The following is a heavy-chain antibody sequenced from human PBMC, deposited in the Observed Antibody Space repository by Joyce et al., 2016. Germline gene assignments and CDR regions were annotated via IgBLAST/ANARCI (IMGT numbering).Heavy chain of an antibody. CDR3: ARETSGYAMDV. Sequence: QVQLVESGGGVVQPGRSLRLSCAASGFTFSSYGLYWVRRAPGNGLDWVAVIWFDGSNIHYADSVKGRFTISRDNSKKTLYLQMNSLRAEDTAVYYCARETSGYAMDVWGPGTTVIVSS. CDR2: IWFDGSNI. V-gene: IGHV3-33*01. D-gene: IGHD3-3*01. CDR1: GFTFSSYG. J-gene: IGHJ6*02.